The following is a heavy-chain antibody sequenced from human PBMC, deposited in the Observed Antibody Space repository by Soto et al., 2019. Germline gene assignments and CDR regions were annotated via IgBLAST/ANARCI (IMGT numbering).Heavy chain of an antibody. D-gene: IGHD3-22*01. CDR1: GFKFDDYA. Sequence: EVQLVESGGGLVQPGRSLRLSCAASGFKFDDYAMHWVRQVPGKGLEWVSGISWNGGPMGYADSVKGRFTISRDNARNSLYLQMRRLRPVDTALYHCAKDMPDDSRGYSPYALDVWGQGTTVTVSS. J-gene: IGHJ6*02. V-gene: IGHV3-9*01. CDR3: AKDMPDDSRGYSPYALDV. CDR2: ISWNGGPM.